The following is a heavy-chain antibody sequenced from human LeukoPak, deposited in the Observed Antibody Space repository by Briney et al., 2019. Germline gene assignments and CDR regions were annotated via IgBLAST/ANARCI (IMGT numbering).Heavy chain of an antibody. CDR1: GYTFSNYG. CDR3: ARCRDSSGSLVNF. CDR2: ISAYNGYT. J-gene: IGHJ4*02. D-gene: IGHD6-19*01. Sequence: ASVKVSCTASGYTFSNYGISWVRQAPGQGLEWMGWISAYNGYTDYAQKFQGRVTMTADTSTSTAYMELRSLESDDTAIYYCARCRDSSGSLVNFWGQGTLVTVSS. V-gene: IGHV1-18*01.